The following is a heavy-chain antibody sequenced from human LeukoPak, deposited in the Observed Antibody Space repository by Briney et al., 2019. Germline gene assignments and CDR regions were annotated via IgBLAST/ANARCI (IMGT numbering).Heavy chain of an antibody. CDR1: GYTFTSYA. CDR2: INAGNGNT. V-gene: IGHV1-3*01. D-gene: IGHD2-2*01. J-gene: IGHJ3*02. CDR3: ARGGRPQPEGCSSTSCYHMGDAFDI. Sequence: GASVKVSCKASGYTFTSYAMHWVRQAPGQRLEWMGWINAGNGNTKYSQKFQGRVTITRDASASTAYMELSSLRSEDTAVYYCARGGRPQPEGCSSTSCYHMGDAFDIWGQGTMVTVSS.